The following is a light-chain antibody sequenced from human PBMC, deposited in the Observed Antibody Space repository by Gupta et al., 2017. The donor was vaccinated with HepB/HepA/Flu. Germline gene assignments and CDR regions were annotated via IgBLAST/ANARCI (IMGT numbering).Light chain of an antibody. J-gene: IGLJ2*01. CDR1: SSDVGNYNL. CDR2: EVI. Sequence: QSVLTQPASGSGSPGQSITISCTGSSSDVGNYNLVSWYQQHPGKAPKLIIYEVIRRPSGVSNRFSGSKSGNTASLTISGLQAGDEGNYYCSSYAGTSSFVVFGGGTKLTVL. V-gene: IGLV2-23*02. CDR3: SSYAGTSSFVV.